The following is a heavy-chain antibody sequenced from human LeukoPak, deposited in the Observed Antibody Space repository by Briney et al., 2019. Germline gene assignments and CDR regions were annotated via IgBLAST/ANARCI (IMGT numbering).Heavy chain of an antibody. CDR1: GGSISSDSYY. V-gene: IGHV4-39*01. Sequence: SETLSLTCIVSGGSISSDSYYWAWIRQPPGKGLQWIGSLYYRGSAYYGPSLKGRVTISGDTSQNQFSLKLSSVTATDTAVYYCAALNIATRPWCFDYWGQGTLVTVSS. CDR3: AALNIATRPWCFDY. D-gene: IGHD6-6*01. CDR2: LYYRGSA. J-gene: IGHJ4*02.